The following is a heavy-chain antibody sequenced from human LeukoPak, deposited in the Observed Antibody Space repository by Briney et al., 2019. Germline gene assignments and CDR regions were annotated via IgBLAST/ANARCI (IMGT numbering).Heavy chain of an antibody. CDR1: GFTFSNFA. CDR3: AKVGVGWVAFEY. J-gene: IGHJ4*02. CDR2: ISDSGGGT. V-gene: IGHV3-23*01. Sequence: PGGSLRLSCAASGFTFSNFAMSWVRPAPGKGLQWVSAISDSGGGTFYADSVKGRFTISRDNSKNTLYLQMNSLRAEDTAVYYCAKVGVGWVAFEYWGQGTLVTVSS. D-gene: IGHD3-16*01.